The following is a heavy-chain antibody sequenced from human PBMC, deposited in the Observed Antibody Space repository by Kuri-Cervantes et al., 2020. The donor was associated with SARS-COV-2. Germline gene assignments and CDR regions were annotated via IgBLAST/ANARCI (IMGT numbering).Heavy chain of an antibody. D-gene: IGHD3-22*01. CDR2: ITYDGRKK. Sequence: GGSLRLSCAASGLTFSSYGFHWVRQAPGKGLEWVATITYDGRKKYYGDSVKGRFTISRDNAKNSLYLQMNSLRDEDTAVYYCARDGGGYYDSSGYYGQLGFDYWGQGTLVTVSS. CDR1: GLTFSSYG. V-gene: IGHV3-30*03. J-gene: IGHJ4*02. CDR3: ARDGGGYYDSSGYYGQLGFDY.